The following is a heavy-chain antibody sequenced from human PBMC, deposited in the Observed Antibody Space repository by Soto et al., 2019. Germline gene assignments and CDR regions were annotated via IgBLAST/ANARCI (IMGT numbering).Heavy chain of an antibody. D-gene: IGHD2-21*02. CDR1: GFTFSSYG. V-gene: IGHV3-30*18. CDR2: ISYDGSNK. Sequence: GGSLRLSCAASGFTFSSYGMHWVRQAPGKGLEWVAVISYDGSNKYYADSVKGRFTISRDNSKNTLYLQMNSLRAEDTAAYYCAKGEEHIVVVTATTDYWGQGTLVTVSS. CDR3: AKGEEHIVVVTATTDY. J-gene: IGHJ4*02.